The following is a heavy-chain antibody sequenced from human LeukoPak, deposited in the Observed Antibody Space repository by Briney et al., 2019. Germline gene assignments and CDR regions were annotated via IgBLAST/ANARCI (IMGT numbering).Heavy chain of an antibody. J-gene: IGHJ4*02. D-gene: IGHD1-26*01. CDR2: ISAYNGNT. Sequence: ASVKVSCKASGYTFTSYDINWVRQAPGQGLEWMGWISAYNGNTNYAQKFQGRVTMTTDTSTSTAYMELRSLRSDDTAVYYCAREEYSGSSYYFDYWGQGTLVTVSS. V-gene: IGHV1-18*01. CDR1: GYTFTSYD. CDR3: AREEYSGSSYYFDY.